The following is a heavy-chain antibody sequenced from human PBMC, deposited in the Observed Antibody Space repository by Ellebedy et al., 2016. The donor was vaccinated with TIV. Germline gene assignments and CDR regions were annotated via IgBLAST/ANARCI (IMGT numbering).Heavy chain of an antibody. Sequence: GGSLRLSXAASGFTFTDHWMTWVRQAPGKGLEWLASIKQDGSTLFYMDSVKGRFSISRDNAKDSLYLQMNSLRAEDTAVYYCAKTGRVALWVDYWGQGTLVTVSS. V-gene: IGHV3-7*03. CDR2: IKQDGSTL. D-gene: IGHD1-26*01. J-gene: IGHJ4*02. CDR1: GFTFTDHW. CDR3: AKTGRVALWVDY.